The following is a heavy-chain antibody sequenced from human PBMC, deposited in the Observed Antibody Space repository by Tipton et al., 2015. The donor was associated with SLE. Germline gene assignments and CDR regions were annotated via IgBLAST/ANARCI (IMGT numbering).Heavy chain of an antibody. V-gene: IGHV4-4*08. J-gene: IGHJ5*02. Sequence: GLVKPSETLSLTCSVSGDFSSTYYWNWIRQPPGKGLEWIGYVYSGGRTNYNPSLKGRVTISVDTSKNQFSLKLSSVTAADTAVYYCAGAMIQGVILNNWFDPWGQGTLVTASS. CDR3: AGAMIQGVILNNWFDP. D-gene: IGHD3-10*01. CDR1: GDFSSTYY. CDR2: VYSGGRT.